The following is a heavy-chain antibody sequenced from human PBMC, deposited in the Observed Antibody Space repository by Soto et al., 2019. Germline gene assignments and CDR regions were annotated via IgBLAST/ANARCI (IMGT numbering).Heavy chain of an antibody. CDR1: GYTFTSYG. J-gene: IGHJ4*02. Sequence: QVQLVQSGAEVKKPGASVKVTCKASGYTFTSYGITRVRQAPGQGLEGMEWISAYNGNTKYGQKHQGRVTMTTNTTTSTAYMKLRSLRSDDTAPYYCTTEYGSGSRFDYWGQVPHVTVST. CDR2: ISAYNGNT. D-gene: IGHD3-10*01. CDR3: TTEYGSGSRFDY. V-gene: IGHV1-18*01.